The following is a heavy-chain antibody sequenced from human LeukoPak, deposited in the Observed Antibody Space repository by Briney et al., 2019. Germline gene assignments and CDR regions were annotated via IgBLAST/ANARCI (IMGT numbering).Heavy chain of an antibody. Sequence: PGGSLRLSCAASGLTFSDYSMTWVRQAPGKGLFWVSGISAGGGSTYYADSVKGRFSISRDNSRNTLYLQMNSLRVEDTAVYYCAKESGPKHFDYWGQGTLVTVSS. J-gene: IGHJ4*02. V-gene: IGHV3-23*01. CDR2: ISAGGGST. CDR3: AKESGPKHFDY. D-gene: IGHD5-12*01. CDR1: GLTFSDYS.